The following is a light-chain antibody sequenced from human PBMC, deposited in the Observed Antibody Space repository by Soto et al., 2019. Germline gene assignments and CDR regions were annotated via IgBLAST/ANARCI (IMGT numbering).Light chain of an antibody. CDR2: AAS. J-gene: IGKJ1*01. CDR1: RDIGSD. Sequence: ATQMTQSQYSLSASLGYRIIITCGASRDIGSDISWYQQKPGKAPTLLIYAASNLQSGVPSRFRGSRSGTEFTLTVSSLQPEDFATYYCLQDHDDSWTFGQGTKVDIK. V-gene: IGKV1-6*01. CDR3: LQDHDDSWT.